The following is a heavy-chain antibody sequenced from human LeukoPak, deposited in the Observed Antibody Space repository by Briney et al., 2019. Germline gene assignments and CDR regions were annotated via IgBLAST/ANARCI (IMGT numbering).Heavy chain of an antibody. V-gene: IGHV3-23*01. Sequence: PGGSLRLSCAASGFTFSSYAMSWVRQAPGKGLEWVSAISGSGGSTYYADSVKGRFTISRDNSKNTLYLQMNSLRAEDTAVYYCAKETYGSGSYYNDHYFDYWGQGTLVTVSS. D-gene: IGHD3-10*01. CDR1: GFTFSSYA. CDR3: AKETYGSGSYYNDHYFDY. J-gene: IGHJ4*02. CDR2: ISGSGGST.